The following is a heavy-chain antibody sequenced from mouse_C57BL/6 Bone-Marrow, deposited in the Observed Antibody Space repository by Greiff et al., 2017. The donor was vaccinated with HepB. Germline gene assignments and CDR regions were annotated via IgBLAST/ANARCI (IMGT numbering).Heavy chain of an antibody. CDR1: GFSLSTFGMG. V-gene: IGHV8-8*01. D-gene: IGHD2-1*01. Sequence: QVTLKESGPGILQPSQTLSLTCSFSGFSLSTFGMGVGGIRQPSGKGLEWLAHIWWDDAKYYNPALKSRLTISKDTSKNQLFLKIANVDTADTATYYCARIHGIYYGNYGYWGQGTTLTVSS. CDR2: IWWDDAK. J-gene: IGHJ2*01. CDR3: ARIHGIYYGNYGY.